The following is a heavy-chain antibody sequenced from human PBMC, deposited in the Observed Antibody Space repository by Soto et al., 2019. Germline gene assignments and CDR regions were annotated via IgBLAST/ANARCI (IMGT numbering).Heavy chain of an antibody. CDR2: IIPIFGTA. CDR3: ARDQESPYYYDSSGYYYYGMDV. Sequence: ASVKVSCKASGGTFSSYAISWVRQAPGQGLEWMGGIIPIFGTANYAQKFQGRVTITADESTSTAYMELSSLRSEDTAVYYCARDQESPYYYDSSGYYYYGMDVWGQGTTVTVSS. CDR1: GGTFSSYA. J-gene: IGHJ6*02. V-gene: IGHV1-69*13. D-gene: IGHD3-22*01.